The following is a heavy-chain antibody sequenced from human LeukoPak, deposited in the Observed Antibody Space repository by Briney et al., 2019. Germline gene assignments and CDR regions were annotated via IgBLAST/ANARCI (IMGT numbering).Heavy chain of an antibody. CDR3: ARALNCSSTSCSGWEGYYYYYYGMDV. CDR2: IIPIFGTA. J-gene: IGHJ6*02. CDR1: GGTFSSYA. V-gene: IGHV1-69*13. Sequence: ASVKVSCKASGGTFSSYAISWVRQAPGQGLEWMGGIIPIFGTANYAQKFQGRVTITADESTSTAYMELSSLRSEDTAVYYCARALNCSSTSCSGWEGYYYYYYGMDVRGQGTTVTVSS. D-gene: IGHD2-2*01.